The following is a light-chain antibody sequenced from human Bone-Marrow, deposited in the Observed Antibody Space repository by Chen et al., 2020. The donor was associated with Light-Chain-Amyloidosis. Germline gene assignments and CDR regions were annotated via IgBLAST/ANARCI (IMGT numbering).Light chain of an antibody. J-gene: IGLJ1*01. V-gene: IGLV1-44*01. CDR2: SNN. CDR1: TSNIGSNT. CDR3: AAWDDSLDVLYV. Sequence: QTALTQPPSASGTPGQSVTISCSGSTSNIGSNTVNWYQHLPGTAPKLLIHSNNQRPSGVPARFSGSKSGTSASLAISGLQSADEAIYYCAAWDDSLDVLYVFGTGTKVTVL.